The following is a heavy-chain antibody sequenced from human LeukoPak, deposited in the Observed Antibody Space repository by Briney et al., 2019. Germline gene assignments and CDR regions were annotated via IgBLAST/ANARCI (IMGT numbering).Heavy chain of an antibody. Sequence: SGTLSLTCTVSGGSISSGGYYWSWIRQHPGKGLEWIGYIYYSGSTYYNPSLKSRVTISVDTSKNQFSLKLSSVTAADTAVYYCARSHRKLFDYWGQGTLVTVSS. CDR3: ARSHRKLFDY. CDR1: GGSISSGGYY. D-gene: IGHD1-7*01. J-gene: IGHJ4*02. CDR2: IYYSGST. V-gene: IGHV4-31*03.